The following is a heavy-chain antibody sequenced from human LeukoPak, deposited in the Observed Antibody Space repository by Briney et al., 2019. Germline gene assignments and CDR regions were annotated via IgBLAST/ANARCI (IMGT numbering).Heavy chain of an antibody. J-gene: IGHJ4*02. D-gene: IGHD6-13*01. CDR2: INHSGST. CDR1: GFTFSNAW. CDR3: ARGSIAAVRRYYFDY. V-gene: IGHV4-34*01. Sequence: GSLRLSCAASGFTFSNAWMSWVRQPPGKGLEWIGEINHSGSTNYNPSLKSRVTISVDTSKNQFSLKLSSVTAADTAVYYCARGSIAAVRRYYFDYWGQGTLVTVSS.